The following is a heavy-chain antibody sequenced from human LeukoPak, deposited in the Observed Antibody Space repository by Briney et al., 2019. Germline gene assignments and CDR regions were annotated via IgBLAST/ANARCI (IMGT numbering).Heavy chain of an antibody. V-gene: IGHV3-30*03. J-gene: IGHJ5*02. D-gene: IGHD3-3*01. CDR3: TRYDSSRFDP. CDR1: GFTFNYYA. Sequence: GGSLRLSCAASGFTFNYYAMSCVRQAPGKGLEWVAGISYDGSKKHYEDSVKGRFTISRDNSRNTVDLQMNSLGDDDTAVYHCTRYDSSRFDPWGQGTAVIVSS. CDR2: ISYDGSKK.